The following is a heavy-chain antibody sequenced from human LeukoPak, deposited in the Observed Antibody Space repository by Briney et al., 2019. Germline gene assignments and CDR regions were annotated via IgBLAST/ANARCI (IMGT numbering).Heavy chain of an antibody. J-gene: IGHJ4*02. CDR2: ISSSSSTI. Sequence: GGSLRLSCAASGFTFSNYSMNWVRQAPGKGLEWVSFISSSSSTIYYADSVKGRFTISRDNAMNSLYLQMNSLRAEDTAVYYCARDLQDRDGYNHFDYWGQGTLVTVSS. D-gene: IGHD5-24*01. CDR1: GFTFSNYS. V-gene: IGHV3-48*01. CDR3: ARDLQDRDGYNHFDY.